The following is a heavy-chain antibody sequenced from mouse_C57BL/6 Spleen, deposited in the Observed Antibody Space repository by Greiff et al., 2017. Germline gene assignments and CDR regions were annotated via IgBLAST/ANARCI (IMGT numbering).Heavy chain of an antibody. Sequence: QVTLKVSGPGILQSSQTLSLTCSFSGFSLSTSGMGVSWIRQPPGKGLEWLAHIYWDDDKRYHPSLQSRLTISKDTSRHQVFLKITSVDTADTATYYCARRAHYCGSSHWYFDVWGTGTTVTVSS. CDR2: IYWDDDK. D-gene: IGHD1-1*01. CDR1: GFSLSTSGMG. V-gene: IGHV8-12*01. CDR3: ARRAHYCGSSHWYFDV. J-gene: IGHJ1*03.